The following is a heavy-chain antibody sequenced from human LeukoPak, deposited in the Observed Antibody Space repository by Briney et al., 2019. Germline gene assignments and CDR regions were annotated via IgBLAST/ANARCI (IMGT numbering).Heavy chain of an antibody. CDR2: IYHSGST. CDR1: GGSISSGGYS. D-gene: IGHD6-13*01. CDR3: ARGSYSSSWYVGENWFDP. J-gene: IGHJ5*02. V-gene: IGHV4-30-2*01. Sequence: SQTLSLTCAVSGGSISSGGYSWSWIRQPPGTGLEWIGYIYHSGSTYYNPSLKSRVTISVDRSKNQFSLKLSSVTAADTAVYYCARGSYSSSWYVGENWFDPWGQGTLVTVSS.